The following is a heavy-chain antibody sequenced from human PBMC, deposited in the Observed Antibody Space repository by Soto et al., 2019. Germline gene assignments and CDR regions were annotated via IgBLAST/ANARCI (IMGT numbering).Heavy chain of an antibody. V-gene: IGHV4-59*01. CDR3: ARERGEYCSSTGCYAYGMDV. Sequence: SETLSLTCPVSGGSISSYYWSWIRQPPGKGLEWIGYIYYSGSTNYNPSLKSRVTISVDTSKNQFSLKLSSATAADTAVYYCARERGEYCSSTGCYAYGMDVGGKGTTVPVSS. CDR1: GGSISSYY. J-gene: IGHJ6*04. CDR2: IYYSGST. D-gene: IGHD2-2*01.